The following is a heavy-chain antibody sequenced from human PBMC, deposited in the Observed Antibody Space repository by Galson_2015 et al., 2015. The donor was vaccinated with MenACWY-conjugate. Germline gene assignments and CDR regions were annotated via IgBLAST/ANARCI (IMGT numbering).Heavy chain of an antibody. CDR1: GFTFTNYA. CDR2: IYSGGNT. Sequence: SLRLSCAASGFTFTNYAMSWVRQAPGKRLEWVSIIYSGGNTYYADSVKGRFTISRDNSKNTLYLQMNSLRAEDTAVYYCARDQRFSSRGVVTSSRMDVWGQGTTVTVSS. CDR3: ARDQRFSSRGVVTSSRMDV. V-gene: IGHV3-53*01. J-gene: IGHJ6*02. D-gene: IGHD3-10*01.